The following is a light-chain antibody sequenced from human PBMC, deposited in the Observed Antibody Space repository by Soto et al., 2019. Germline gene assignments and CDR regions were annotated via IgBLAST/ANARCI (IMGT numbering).Light chain of an antibody. J-gene: IGKJ4*01. CDR2: GAS. CDR3: QQYGSSALT. V-gene: IGKV3-20*01. CDR1: QSVSSIY. Sequence: EIVLTQSPGTLSLSRGERATLSCRASQSVSSIYLAWYQQKPGQAPRLLIYGASSRATGIPDRFSGSGSGTDFTLTISRLEPEDFAVYYCQQYGSSALTFGGGTKVDIK.